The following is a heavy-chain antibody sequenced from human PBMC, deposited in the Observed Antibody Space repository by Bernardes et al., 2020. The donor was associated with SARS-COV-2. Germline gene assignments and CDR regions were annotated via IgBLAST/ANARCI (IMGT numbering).Heavy chain of an antibody. CDR2: IYHSGST. CDR1: GYSISSGYY. CDR3: ARGATVTTEYYGMDV. V-gene: IGHV4-38-2*01. J-gene: IGHJ6*02. Sequence: LSLTCAVSGYSISSGYYWGWIRQPPGKGLEWIGSIYHSGSTYYNPSLKSRVTISVDTSKNQFSLKLSSVTAADTAVYYCARGATVTTEYYGMDVWGQGTTVTVSS. D-gene: IGHD4-4*01.